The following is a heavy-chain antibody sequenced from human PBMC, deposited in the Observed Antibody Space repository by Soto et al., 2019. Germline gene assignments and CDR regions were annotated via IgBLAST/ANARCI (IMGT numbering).Heavy chain of an antibody. CDR3: ARAATTVTGRKISDFDY. Sequence: ASVKVSCKASGYTFTSYGISWVRQAPGQGLEWMGWISAYNGNTNYAQKLQGRVTMTTDTSTSTAYMELRSLRSDDTAVYYCARAATTVTGRKISDFDYWGQGTLVTVSS. CDR1: GYTFTSYG. CDR2: ISAYNGNT. D-gene: IGHD4-4*01. J-gene: IGHJ4*02. V-gene: IGHV1-18*01.